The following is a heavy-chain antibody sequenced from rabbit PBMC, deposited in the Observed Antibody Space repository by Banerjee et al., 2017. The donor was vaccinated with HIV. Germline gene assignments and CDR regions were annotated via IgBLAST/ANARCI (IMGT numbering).Heavy chain of an antibody. CDR3: AREGYSGYAYNL. V-gene: IGHV1S40*01. CDR1: GFTLSNYK. Sequence: QSLQESGGGLFQPGGSLALTCTASGFTLSNYKIGWVRQAPGKGLEWIGFINTASDSAYYASWAKGRFTISKTSSTTVTLQMTSLIAADTATYFCAREGYSGYAYNLWGPGTLVTVS. CDR2: INTASDSA. D-gene: IGHD6-1*01. J-gene: IGHJ6*01.